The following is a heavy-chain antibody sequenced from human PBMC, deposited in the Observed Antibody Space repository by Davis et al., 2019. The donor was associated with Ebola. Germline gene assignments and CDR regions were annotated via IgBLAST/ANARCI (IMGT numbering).Heavy chain of an antibody. V-gene: IGHV1-18*01. D-gene: IGHD6-13*01. CDR1: GYSFTDDG. CDR3: ASTGIAARGPYYYGMDV. J-gene: IGHJ6*02. Sequence: ALVKVSCKASGYSFTDDGISWVRQAPGQGFEWMGWISTYNGNTNYAQKVQGRITMTTDTSTSTAYMELSSLRSEDTAVYYCASTGIAARGPYYYGMDVWGQGTTVTVSS. CDR2: ISTYNGNT.